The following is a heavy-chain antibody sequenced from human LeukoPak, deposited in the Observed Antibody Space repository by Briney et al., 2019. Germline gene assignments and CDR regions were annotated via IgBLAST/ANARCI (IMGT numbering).Heavy chain of an antibody. Sequence: KTSETLSLTCTVSGGSISSSSYYWGWTRQPPGKGLEWIGSIYYSGSTYYNPSLKSRVTISVGTSKNQFSLKLSSVTAADTAVYYCARLFPLYYGSGSTLDYWGQGTLVTVSS. CDR3: ARLFPLYYGSGSTLDY. CDR1: GGSISSSSYY. D-gene: IGHD3-10*01. J-gene: IGHJ4*02. V-gene: IGHV4-39*01. CDR2: IYYSGST.